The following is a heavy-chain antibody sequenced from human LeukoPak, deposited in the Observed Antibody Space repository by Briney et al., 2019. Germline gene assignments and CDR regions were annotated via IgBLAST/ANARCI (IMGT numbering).Heavy chain of an antibody. V-gene: IGHV4-30-4*08. D-gene: IGHD2/OR15-2a*01. CDR3: ARDGDSAEYPLDY. J-gene: IGHJ4*02. CDR1: GGSINSGDYY. CDR2: IYYSGST. Sequence: TLSLTCTVSGGSINSGDYYWSWIRQPPGKGLEWIGYIYYSGSTYYNPSLKSRVTISLDTSKNQFSLKLSSVTAADTAVYYCARDGDSAEYPLDYWGQGTLVTVSS.